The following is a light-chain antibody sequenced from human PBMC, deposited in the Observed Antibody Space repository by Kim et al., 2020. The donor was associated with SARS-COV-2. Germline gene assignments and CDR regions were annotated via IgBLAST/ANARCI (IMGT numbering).Light chain of an antibody. Sequence: VSPGKTASITCSGDKVGDKYACWYQQKPGRSPVLVIYQDSKRPSGIPERFSGSNSGNTATLTISGTQAMDEADYYCQAWDSSTVVFGGGTQLTVL. CDR2: QDS. CDR1: KVGDKY. V-gene: IGLV3-1*01. J-gene: IGLJ2*01. CDR3: QAWDSSTVV.